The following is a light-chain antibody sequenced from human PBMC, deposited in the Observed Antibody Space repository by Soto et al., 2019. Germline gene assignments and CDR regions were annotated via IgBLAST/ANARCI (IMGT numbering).Light chain of an antibody. Sequence: QSVLTQPPSASGTPGQRVTLSCSGSSSNIGSYSINWYQHLPGTAPKLLIYNNSERPSGVPDRFSGSRSDTSASLAITGLQSEDEADYYCAAWDDSLNGVVFGGGTKLTVL. CDR3: AAWDDSLNGVV. V-gene: IGLV1-44*01. CDR2: NNS. J-gene: IGLJ2*01. CDR1: SSNIGSYS.